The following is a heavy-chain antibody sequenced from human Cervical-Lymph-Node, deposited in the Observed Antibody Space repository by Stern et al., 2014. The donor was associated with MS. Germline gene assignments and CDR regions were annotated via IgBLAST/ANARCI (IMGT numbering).Heavy chain of an antibody. Sequence: QVQLVESGAEVKKPGASVKVSCKASGYTFTGYYLHWVRQAPGQGLEWMGWINPNRGGTNYAQKFQGRVTMTRDTSINTAYMELSRLTSDDTAVYFCARLDTSLFDLWGQGTLVTVSS. V-gene: IGHV1-2*02. CDR2: INPNRGGT. CDR1: GYTFTGYY. D-gene: IGHD5-18*01. CDR3: ARLDTSLFDL. J-gene: IGHJ5*02.